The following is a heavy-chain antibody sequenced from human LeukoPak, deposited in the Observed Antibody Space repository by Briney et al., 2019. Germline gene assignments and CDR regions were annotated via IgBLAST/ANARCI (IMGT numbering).Heavy chain of an antibody. J-gene: IGHJ5*02. CDR1: GGSISSSGSY. D-gene: IGHD6-6*01. CDR2: IYYSGNT. V-gene: IGHV4-39*07. CDR3: ARVMAARREDLNWFDP. Sequence: SETLSLTCTVSGGSISSSGSYWGWIRQPPGKGLEWIGSIYYSGNTYNPTLKSRVTISVDTSKNQFSLNLTSVNAADTAVYYCARVMAARREDLNWFDPWGQGTLVTVSS.